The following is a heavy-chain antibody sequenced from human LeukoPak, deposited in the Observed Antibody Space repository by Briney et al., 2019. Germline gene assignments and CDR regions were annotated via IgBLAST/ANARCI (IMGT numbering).Heavy chain of an antibody. CDR1: GGTFSSYA. D-gene: IGHD2-2*01. V-gene: IGHV1-69*04. CDR2: IIPILGIA. J-gene: IGHJ4*02. CDR3: ARTPDCSSTSCYQGGTFDY. Sequence: ASVKVSCKASGGTFSSYAISWVRQAPGQGLEWMGRIIPILGIANYAQKFQGRVTITADKSTSTAYMELSSLRSEDTAVYYCARTPDCSSTSCYQGGTFDYWGQGTLVTVSS.